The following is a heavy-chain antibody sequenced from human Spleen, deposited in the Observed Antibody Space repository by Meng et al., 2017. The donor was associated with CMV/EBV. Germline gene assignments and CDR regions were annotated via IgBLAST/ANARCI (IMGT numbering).Heavy chain of an antibody. CDR3: ARGGNEDVVVEPAFYFDY. CDR2: ISDSGGT. J-gene: IGHJ4*02. D-gene: IGHD2-2*01. V-gene: IGHV4-34*01. CDR1: GGSFSGYY. Sequence: SETLSLTCAVYGGSFSGYYWSWIRQPPGKGLEWIGEISDSGGTYSNWYLKSRVTMSVDTSKNQVSLKLSSVTAADTAVYYCARGGNEDVVVEPAFYFDYWGQGALVTVSS.